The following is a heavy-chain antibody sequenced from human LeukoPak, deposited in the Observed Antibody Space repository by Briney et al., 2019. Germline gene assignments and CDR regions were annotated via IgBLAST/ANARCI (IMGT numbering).Heavy chain of an antibody. CDR1: GGSFSGYY. V-gene: IGHV4-34*01. CDR3: ARLVSAAAGTRVY. CDR2: IYYSGST. J-gene: IGHJ4*02. D-gene: IGHD6-13*01. Sequence: PSETLSLTCAVYGGSFSGYYWSWIRQPPGKGLEWIGSIYYSGSTYYNPSLKSRVTISVDTSKNQFSLKLSSVTAADTAVYYCARLVSAAAGTRVYWGQGTLVTVSS.